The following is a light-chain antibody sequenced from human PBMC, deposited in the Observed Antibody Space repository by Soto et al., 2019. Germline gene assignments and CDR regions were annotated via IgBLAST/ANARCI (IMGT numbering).Light chain of an antibody. Sequence: DIQMTQSPSTLSASVGDRVTITCRASQSISDRLAWFQQKPGKAPKLLISAASSLESGVPSRFSGSGSGTEFTLTISSLQPGDFATYYCQQYNSYSWTFGQGTKVDIK. CDR3: QQYNSYSWT. CDR2: AAS. J-gene: IGKJ1*01. V-gene: IGKV1-5*01. CDR1: QSISDR.